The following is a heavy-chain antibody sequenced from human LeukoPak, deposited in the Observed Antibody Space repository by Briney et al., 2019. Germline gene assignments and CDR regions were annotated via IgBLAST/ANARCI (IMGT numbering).Heavy chain of an antibody. CDR2: IYYSGNT. Sequence: SETLSLTCIVSGGSIRSSSYYWGWIRQPPGKGLEWIGSIYYSGNTYYNPSLKSRVTISVDTSKNEFFLKLSSVTAADTAVYYCARHTKVGSKPDAFDIWGQGTMVTVSS. V-gene: IGHV4-39*01. J-gene: IGHJ3*02. CDR3: ARHTKVGSKPDAFDI. CDR1: GGSIRSSSYY. D-gene: IGHD1-26*01.